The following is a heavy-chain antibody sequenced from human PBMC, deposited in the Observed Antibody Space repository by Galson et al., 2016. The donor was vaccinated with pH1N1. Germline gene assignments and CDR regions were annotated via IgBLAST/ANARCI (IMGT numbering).Heavy chain of an antibody. V-gene: IGHV4-39*01. Sequence: SETLSLTCKVPGAPISSSAYLWGWVRQPPGKQLERIGSIFDDWATYYNPSLKTRVTVSLDTSKNQFSLRLKSVTAADTAVFCCARQTIVLAVPKYYFDAWGQGTLVTVSS. D-gene: IGHD3-9*01. CDR1: GAPISSSAYL. CDR3: ARQTIVLAVPKYYFDA. J-gene: IGHJ4*02. CDR2: IFDDWAT.